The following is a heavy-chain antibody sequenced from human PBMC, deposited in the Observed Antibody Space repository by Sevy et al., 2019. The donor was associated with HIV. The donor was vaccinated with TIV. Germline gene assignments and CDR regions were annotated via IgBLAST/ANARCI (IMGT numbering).Heavy chain of an antibody. CDR2: IYRSGST. V-gene: IGHV4-4*02. CDR3: ARGGAIAAAGTLDY. J-gene: IGHJ4*02. CDR1: GGSISSSNW. D-gene: IGHD6-13*01. Sequence: SETLSLTCAVSGGSISSSNWWSWVRQPPGKGLEWIGEIYRSGSTNYNPSLKSRVTISVDKSKNQFSLELSSVTAADTAVYYCARGGAIAAAGTLDYWGQGTLVTVSS.